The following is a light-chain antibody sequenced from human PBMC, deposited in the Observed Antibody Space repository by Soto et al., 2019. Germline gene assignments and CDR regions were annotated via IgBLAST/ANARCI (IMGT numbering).Light chain of an antibody. CDR2: GAS. V-gene: IGKV3-20*01. J-gene: IGKJ2*01. Sequence: ELVLTQSPGTLSLSPGERATLSCRASQSVSSSYLAWYQQKPGQAPRLLIYGASNRATGIPDRFSGSGSGTAVTLTISRLEPEDFAVYFCQQYGRSPPFTFGQGTKVEIK. CDR3: QQYGRSPPFT. CDR1: QSVSSSY.